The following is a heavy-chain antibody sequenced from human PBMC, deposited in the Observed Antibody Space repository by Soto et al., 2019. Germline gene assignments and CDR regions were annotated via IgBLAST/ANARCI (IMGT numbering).Heavy chain of an antibody. CDR2: INAGNGNT. CDR1: GYTFTSYA. V-gene: IGHV1-3*01. CDR3: AARRNGYRYFDD. J-gene: IGHJ4*02. Sequence: ASVKVSCTASGYTFTSYAIHWVRQAPGQRLEWMGWINAGNGNTKYSQKFQGRVIITRDTSAGTAYMELRSLRSEDTAVYYCAARRNGYRYFDDWGQGTLVTVSS. D-gene: IGHD5-18*01.